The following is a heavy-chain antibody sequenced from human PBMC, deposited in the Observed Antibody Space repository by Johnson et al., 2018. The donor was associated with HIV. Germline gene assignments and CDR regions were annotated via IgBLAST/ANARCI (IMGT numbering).Heavy chain of an antibody. V-gene: IGHV3-7*01. Sequence: VQLVESGGGLVQPGGSLRLSCAASGFTFSSYWMSWVRQAPGKGLEWVANIKQDGSEKYYVDSVKGRFTISRDNAKNSLYLQMNSLRAEDTAVYYCARASLEWVLSLVPLGAFDIWCQGTMVTVSS. D-gene: IGHD3-3*01. CDR1: GFTFSSYW. J-gene: IGHJ3*02. CDR3: ARASLEWVLSLVPLGAFDI. CDR2: IKQDGSEK.